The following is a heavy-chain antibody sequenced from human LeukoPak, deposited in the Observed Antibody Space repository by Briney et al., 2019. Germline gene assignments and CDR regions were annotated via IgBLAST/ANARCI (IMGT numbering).Heavy chain of an antibody. Sequence: GGSLRLSCAASGFTFSSYAMSFLRRAPGKGLEWVSAISDDCGTYHADSAKGRFTISRDNSRNTLYLQMTSLRAEDTAVYYCARGNSGHCTGATCYALDYWGQGTLVTVSS. CDR2: ISDDCGT. V-gene: IGHV3-23*01. J-gene: IGHJ4*02. D-gene: IGHD2-2*01. CDR1: GFTFSSYA. CDR3: ARGNSGHCTGATCYALDY.